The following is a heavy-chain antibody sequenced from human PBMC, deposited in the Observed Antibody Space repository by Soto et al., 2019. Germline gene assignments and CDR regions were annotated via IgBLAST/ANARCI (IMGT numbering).Heavy chain of an antibody. CDR2: IYYSGST. J-gene: IGHJ6*02. D-gene: IGHD3-22*01. V-gene: IGHV4-39*01. CDR3: ARRLYYDSSGFEGGGMDV. CDR1: GGSISSSSYY. Sequence: QLQLQESGPGLVKPSETLSLTCTVSGGSISSSSYYWGWIRQPPGKGLEWIGSIYYSGSTYYNPSLKRRVTMTVDTSKTQFSLKRSSVTAADTAVYYCARRLYYDSSGFEGGGMDVWGQGTTVTVSS.